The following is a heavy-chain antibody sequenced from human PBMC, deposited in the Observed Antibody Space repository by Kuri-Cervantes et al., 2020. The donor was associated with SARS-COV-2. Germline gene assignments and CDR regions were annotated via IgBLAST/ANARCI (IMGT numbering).Heavy chain of an antibody. J-gene: IGHJ6*03. CDR2: INHSGST. Sequence: ESLKISCTVSGGSISSSSYYWGWIRQPPGKGLEWIGEINHSGSTNYNPSLKSRVTISVDTSKNQFSLKLSSVTAADTAVYYCARGSTGYYYYYMDVWGKGTTVTVSS. CDR1: GGSISSSSYY. CDR3: ARGSTGYYYYYMDV. D-gene: IGHD3-9*01. V-gene: IGHV4-39*07.